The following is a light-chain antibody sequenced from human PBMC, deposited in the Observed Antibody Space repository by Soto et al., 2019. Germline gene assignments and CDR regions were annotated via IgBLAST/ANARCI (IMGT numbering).Light chain of an antibody. V-gene: IGKV3-15*01. CDR2: GAS. Sequence: EIVMTQSPATLSVSPGERATLSCRASQSVSSNLAWYQQKPGQAPRLLIYGASTRATGIPARFSGNGSGTEFTLTISSLQSEDFALYYCQQYNNWPLFTFGPGTKVDIK. J-gene: IGKJ3*01. CDR3: QQYNNWPLFT. CDR1: QSVSSN.